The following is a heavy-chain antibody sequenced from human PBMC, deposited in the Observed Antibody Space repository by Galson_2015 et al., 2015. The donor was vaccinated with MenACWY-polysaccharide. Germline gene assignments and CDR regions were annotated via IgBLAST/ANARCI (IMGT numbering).Heavy chain of an antibody. V-gene: IGHV3-74*01. CDR3: ARGYLVGGVLNGS. CDR2: INIDGSTT. D-gene: IGHD3-10*01. Sequence: SLRLSCAASGFTFNRYWMHWVRHATGKGLVWVSRINIDGSTTNYADSVKGRFTISRDNAKNTLYLQMDSLRAEDTAVYYCARGYLVGGVLNGSWGQGTLVTVSS. J-gene: IGHJ4*02. CDR1: GFTFNRYW.